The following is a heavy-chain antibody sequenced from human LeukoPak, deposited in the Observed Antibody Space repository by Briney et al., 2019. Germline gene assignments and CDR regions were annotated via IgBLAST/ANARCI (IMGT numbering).Heavy chain of an antibody. CDR2: ISWNMGYI. CDR1: GFTFDNYA. J-gene: IGHJ4*02. Sequence: GRSLRLSCAASGFTFDNYAMHWVRQAPGKGLGWLSIISWNMGYIGYADSVKGRFTISRDNAKKALDLQMNSLRAEDTAFYYCAKVRGTYSSGYFFDYWGQGTLVTVSS. D-gene: IGHD6-19*01. V-gene: IGHV3-9*01. CDR3: AKVRGTYSSGYFFDY.